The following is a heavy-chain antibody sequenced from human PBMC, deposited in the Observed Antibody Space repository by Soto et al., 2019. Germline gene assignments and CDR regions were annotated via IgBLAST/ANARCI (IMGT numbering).Heavy chain of an antibody. Sequence: GGSLRLSCVASGYSFSSYSINWVRQAPGKGLEWVSSISSTTNYIYYADSMKGRFTVSRDNAKNSVYLDMNSLSAEDTAVYYCARESEDLTSNFDYWGQGTLVTVSS. CDR1: GYSFSSYS. CDR2: ISSTTNYI. CDR3: ARESEDLTSNFDY. V-gene: IGHV3-21*01. J-gene: IGHJ4*02.